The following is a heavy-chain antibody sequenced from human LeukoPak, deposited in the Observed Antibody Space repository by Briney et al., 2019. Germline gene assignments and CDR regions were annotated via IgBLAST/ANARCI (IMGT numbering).Heavy chain of an antibody. CDR3: ASPLGEDGYNH. CDR1: GYTFTNYY. V-gene: IGHV1-46*01. Sequence: GASVKVFCKASGYTFTNYYMHWVRQAPGQGLEWMGIINPSGGSTSYAQKFQGRVTMTRDTSTSTVYMELSSLRSEDTAVYYCASPLGEDGYNHWGQGTLVTVSS. D-gene: IGHD5-24*01. J-gene: IGHJ4*02. CDR2: INPSGGST.